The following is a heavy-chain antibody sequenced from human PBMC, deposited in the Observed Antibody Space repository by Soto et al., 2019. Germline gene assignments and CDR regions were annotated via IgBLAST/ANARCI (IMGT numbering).Heavy chain of an antibody. J-gene: IGHJ4*02. Sequence: EVQLVESGGGLVQPGGSLRLSCAASGFTFSSYWMHWVRQAPGKGLVWVSHINTDGSGTSYADPVRGRFTISRDNAENTLYLQMSSLRAEDTAVYYCARDTIGVGIDYWGQGTLVTVSS. V-gene: IGHV3-74*01. CDR3: ARDTIGVGIDY. CDR2: INTDGSGT. CDR1: GFTFSSYW. D-gene: IGHD3-3*01.